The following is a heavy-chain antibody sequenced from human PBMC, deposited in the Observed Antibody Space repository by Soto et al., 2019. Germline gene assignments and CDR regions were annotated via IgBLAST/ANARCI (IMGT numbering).Heavy chain of an antibody. CDR1: GFTFSSYG. J-gene: IGHJ4*02. V-gene: IGHV3-30*18. D-gene: IGHD6-6*01. Sequence: HPGGSLRLSCAASGFTFSSYGMHWVRQAPGKGLEWVAVISYDGSNKYYADSVKGRFTISRDNSKNTLYLQMNSLRAEDTAVYYCAKDQGSIAARNFDYWGQGTLVTVSS. CDR2: ISYDGSNK. CDR3: AKDQGSIAARNFDY.